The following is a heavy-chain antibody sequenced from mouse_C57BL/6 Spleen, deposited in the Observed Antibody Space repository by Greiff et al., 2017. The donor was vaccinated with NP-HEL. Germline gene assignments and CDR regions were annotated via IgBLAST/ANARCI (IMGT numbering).Heavy chain of an antibody. J-gene: IGHJ1*03. Sequence: VQLQESGPGLVPPSQSLSITCTVSGFSLTSYGVHWVRQSPGKGLEWLGVIWSGGSTDYNSAFISRLSISKDNSKSQVFFKMNSLQADDNAIYYGARNNFDSGSSYWYFDVWGTGTTVTVSS. V-gene: IGHV2-2*01. CDR3: ARNNFDSGSSYWYFDV. CDR2: IWSGGST. CDR1: GFSLTSYG. D-gene: IGHD1-1*01.